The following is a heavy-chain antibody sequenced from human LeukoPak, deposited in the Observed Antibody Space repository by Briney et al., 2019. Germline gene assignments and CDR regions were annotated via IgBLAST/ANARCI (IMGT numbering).Heavy chain of an antibody. J-gene: IGHJ5*02. CDR3: ARGQGGYCSGTSCNWFDP. Sequence: SETLSLTCAVYGGSFSGYYWSWIRQPPGKGLEWIGEINHSGSTNYNPSLKSRVTISVDTSKNQFSLKLSSVTAADTAVYYCARGQGGYCSGTSCNWFDPWGQGTLVTVSS. V-gene: IGHV4-34*01. CDR1: GGSFSGYY. CDR2: INHSGST. D-gene: IGHD2-2*01.